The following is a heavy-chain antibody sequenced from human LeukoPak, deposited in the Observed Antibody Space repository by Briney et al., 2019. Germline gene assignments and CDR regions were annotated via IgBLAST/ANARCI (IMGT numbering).Heavy chain of an antibody. CDR2: INSDGRNT. Sequence: GGSLRLSCAASGFTFSTYWMHWVRQAPGKGLVWVSRINSDGRNTNYADSVKGRFTISRDNAKNTLYLQMNSLRAEDTAVYYCAKEQPKYYYDSSGYYAGAFDIWGQGTMVTVSS. CDR1: GFTFSTYW. V-gene: IGHV3-74*01. D-gene: IGHD3-22*01. CDR3: AKEQPKYYYDSSGYYAGAFDI. J-gene: IGHJ3*02.